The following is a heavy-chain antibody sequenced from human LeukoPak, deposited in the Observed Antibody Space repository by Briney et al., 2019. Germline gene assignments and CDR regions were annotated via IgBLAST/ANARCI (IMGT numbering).Heavy chain of an antibody. Sequence: PSETLSLTCTVSGGSISSYYWSWIRQPPGKGLEWIGYIYYSGSTNYNPSLKSRVTISVDTSKNQFSLKLSSVTAADTAVYYRARLGVVTRRDYYYGMDVWGQGTTVTVSS. CDR3: ARLGVVTRRDYYYGMDV. CDR2: IYYSGST. V-gene: IGHV4-59*08. D-gene: IGHD2-21*02. CDR1: GGSISSYY. J-gene: IGHJ6*02.